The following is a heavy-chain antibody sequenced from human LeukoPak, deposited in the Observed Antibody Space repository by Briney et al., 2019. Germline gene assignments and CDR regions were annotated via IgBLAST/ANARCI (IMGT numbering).Heavy chain of an antibody. Sequence: PSETLSLTCTVSGGSISNYYWSWIRQPPGKGLEWIGYIYYSGSTNYNPSLKSRVTMSVDTSENQFSLKLTSVTAADTAVYYCAREKTAYYYDRSGFSEGAFDVWGQGAMVTVSS. V-gene: IGHV4-59*12. CDR2: IYYSGST. D-gene: IGHD3-22*01. CDR1: GGSISNYY. J-gene: IGHJ3*01. CDR3: AREKTAYYYDRSGFSEGAFDV.